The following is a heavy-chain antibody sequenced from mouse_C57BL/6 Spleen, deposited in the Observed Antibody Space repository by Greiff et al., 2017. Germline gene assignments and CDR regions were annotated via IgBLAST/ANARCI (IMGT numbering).Heavy chain of an antibody. CDR3: ARKIDGYPFDY. CDR1: GYTFTSYT. J-gene: IGHJ2*01. D-gene: IGHD2-3*01. CDR2: INPSSGYT. Sequence: VKLMESGAELARPGASVKMSCKASGYTFTSYTMHWVKQRPGQGLEWIGYINPSSGYTKYNQKFKDKATLTADKSSSTAYMPLSSLTSEDSAVYYCARKIDGYPFDYWGQGTTLTVSS. V-gene: IGHV1-4*01.